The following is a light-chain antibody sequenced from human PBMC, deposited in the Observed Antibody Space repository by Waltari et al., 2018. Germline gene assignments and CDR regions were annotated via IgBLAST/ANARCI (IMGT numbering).Light chain of an antibody. V-gene: IGKV1-5*03. J-gene: IGKJ3*01. CDR2: RAS. CDR3: HQYTSLFT. CDR1: QIIIAY. Sequence: DIQMTQSPSTRSESVGDRVTITCRASQIIIAYLAWYQTKPGKTPKLLISRASSLESGVPSRFSGSGSGTEFTLTISSPHPDDSASYFCHQYTSLFTFGPGTKVDVK.